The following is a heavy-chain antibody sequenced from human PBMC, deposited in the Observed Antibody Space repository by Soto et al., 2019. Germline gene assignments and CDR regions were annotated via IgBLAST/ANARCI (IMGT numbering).Heavy chain of an antibody. CDR3: ASFSPSIAARPHDY. V-gene: IGHV4-30-4*01. Sequence: SETLSLTCTVSGGSISRGDYYWSWIRQPPGKGLEWIGYIYYSGSTYYNPSLKSRVTISVDTSKNQFSLKLSSVTAADTAVYYCASFSPSIAARPHDYWGQGTLVTVSS. CDR1: GGSISRGDYY. D-gene: IGHD6-6*01. CDR2: IYYSGST. J-gene: IGHJ4*02.